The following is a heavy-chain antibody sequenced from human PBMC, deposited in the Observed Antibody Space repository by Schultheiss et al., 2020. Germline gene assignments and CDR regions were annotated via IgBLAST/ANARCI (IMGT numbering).Heavy chain of an antibody. V-gene: IGHV1-69*04. CDR3: ARGYSGYDY. CDR2: IIPILGIA. J-gene: IGHJ4*02. D-gene: IGHD5-12*01. Sequence: SVKVYCKASGGTFSSYAISWVRQAPGQGLEWMGRIIPILGIANYAQKFQGRVTITADKSTSTAYMELSSLRSEDTAVYYCARGYSGYDYWGQGTLVTVSS. CDR1: GGTFSSYA.